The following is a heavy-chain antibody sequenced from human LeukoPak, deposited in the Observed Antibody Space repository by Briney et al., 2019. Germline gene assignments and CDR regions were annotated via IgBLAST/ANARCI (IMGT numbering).Heavy chain of an antibody. D-gene: IGHD6-19*01. CDR3: ARSHSSGWYGANFDY. CDR1: GGSFSGYY. Sequence: PSETLSLTCAVYGGSFSGYYWSWIRQPPGKELEWIGEINHSGSTNYNPSLKSRVTISVDTSKNQFSLKLSSVTAADTAVYYCARSHSSGWYGANFDYWGQGTLVTVSS. J-gene: IGHJ4*02. V-gene: IGHV4-34*01. CDR2: INHSGST.